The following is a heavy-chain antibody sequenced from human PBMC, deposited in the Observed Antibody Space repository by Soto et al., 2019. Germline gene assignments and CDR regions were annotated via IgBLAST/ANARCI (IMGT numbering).Heavy chain of an antibody. CDR2: ISAYNGNT. D-gene: IGHD3-22*01. V-gene: IGHV1-18*04. J-gene: IGHJ4*02. CDR1: GYTFTSYG. Sequence: ASVKVSCKASGYTFTSYGISWVRQAPGQGLEWMGWISAYNGNTNYAQKLQGRVTMTTGTSTSTAYMELRSLRSDDTAVYYCARDTLNYYDSSGIAYWGQGTLVTVSS. CDR3: ARDTLNYYDSSGIAY.